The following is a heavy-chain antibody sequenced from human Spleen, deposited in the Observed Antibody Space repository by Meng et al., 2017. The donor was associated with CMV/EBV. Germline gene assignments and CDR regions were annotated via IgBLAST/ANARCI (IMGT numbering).Heavy chain of an antibody. J-gene: IGHJ6*02. V-gene: IGHV3-21*01. D-gene: IGHD2-21*01. CDR3: ARGPDCDADCQFFYYGMDV. Sequence: GGSLRLSCISSQFTISHLWMNWVRQAPGKGLEWVSSISSSSSYIYYADSLRGRFTISRDNAKNSLYLQMSTLRAEDTGVYYCARGPDCDADCQFFYYGMDVWGQGTTVTVSS. CDR1: QFTISHLW. CDR2: ISSSSSYI.